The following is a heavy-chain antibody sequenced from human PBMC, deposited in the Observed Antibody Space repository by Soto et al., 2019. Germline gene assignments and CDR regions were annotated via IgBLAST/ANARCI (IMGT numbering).Heavy chain of an antibody. CDR2: IIPDTGTA. V-gene: IGHV1-3*01. CDR3: ARDRESVVGATKDYYYGMDV. D-gene: IGHD1-26*01. J-gene: IGHJ6*02. Sequence: ASVKVSCKASGYTFTTHAIHWVRQAPGQRIEWMGWIIPDTGTAKYSQKFQGRVTITRDESTSTAYMELSSLRSEDTAVYYCARDRESVVGATKDYYYGMDVWGQGTTVTVSS. CDR1: GYTFTTHA.